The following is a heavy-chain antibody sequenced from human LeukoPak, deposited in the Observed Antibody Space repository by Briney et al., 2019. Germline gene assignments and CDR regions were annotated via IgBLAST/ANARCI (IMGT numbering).Heavy chain of an antibody. Sequence: GGSLRLSCAASGFTFSNYAMSWVRQAPGKGLEWVSAISGSGGNTYYADSVKGRFTISRDNSKNTLYLQMNSLRAEDTAVYYCVKRMYYYDSSDAFDIWGQGTMVTVSS. CDR1: GFTFSNYA. CDR3: VKRMYYYDSSDAFDI. D-gene: IGHD3-22*01. CDR2: ISGSGGNT. J-gene: IGHJ3*02. V-gene: IGHV3-23*01.